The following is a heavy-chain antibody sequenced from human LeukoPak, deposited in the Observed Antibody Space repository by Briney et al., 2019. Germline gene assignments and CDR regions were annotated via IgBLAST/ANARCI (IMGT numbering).Heavy chain of an antibody. CDR1: GGSISSYY. CDR2: IYYSGST. CDR3: ATYDFWSGYFVY. V-gene: IGHV4-59*05. Sequence: SETLSLTCTVSGGSISSYYWSWIRQPPGKGLEWIGSIYYSGSTYYNPSLKSRVTISVDTSKNQFSLKLSSVTAADTAVYYCATYDFWSGYFVYWGQGTLVTVSS. J-gene: IGHJ4*02. D-gene: IGHD3-3*01.